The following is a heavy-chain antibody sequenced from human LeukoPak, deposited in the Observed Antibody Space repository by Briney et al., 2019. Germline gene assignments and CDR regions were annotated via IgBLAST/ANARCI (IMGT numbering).Heavy chain of an antibody. Sequence: PSETLSLTCTVSGGSISSSSYYWGWIRQPPGKGLEWIGSIYYSGSTYYNPSLKSRVTISVDTSKNQFSLKLSSVTAADTAVYYCASVRYFDWLHHLPHIDYWGQGTLVTVSS. D-gene: IGHD3-9*01. V-gene: IGHV4-39*07. J-gene: IGHJ4*02. CDR3: ASVRYFDWLHHLPHIDY. CDR1: GGSISSSSYY. CDR2: IYYSGST.